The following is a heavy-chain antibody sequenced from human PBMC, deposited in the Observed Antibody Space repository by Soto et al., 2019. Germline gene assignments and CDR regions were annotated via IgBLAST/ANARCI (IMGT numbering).Heavy chain of an antibody. J-gene: IGHJ4*02. CDR1: GFTLSGYS. V-gene: IGHV3-48*02. CDR2: ISSGSKTI. D-gene: IGHD3-9*01. Sequence: GGSLRLSCAASGFTLSGYSVNWVRQAPGKGLEWVSYISSGSKTIYYAESVKGRFTVSRDNARNSQYPQMNSLRDEDTAVYYCAREDILGVRSFDYWGQGTLVTVSS. CDR3: AREDILGVRSFDY.